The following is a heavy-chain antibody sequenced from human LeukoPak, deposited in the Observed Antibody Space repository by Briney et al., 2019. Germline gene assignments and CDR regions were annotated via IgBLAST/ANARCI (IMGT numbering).Heavy chain of an antibody. CDR1: GFTFSSYG. D-gene: IGHD6-13*01. Sequence: PGRSLRLSCAASGFTFSSYGMHWVRQAPGKGLEWVAVISYDGSNKYYADSVKGRFTISRDNSKNTLYLQMNSLRAEDTAVYYCAKDLWGEQQLVQDALDYWGQGTLVTVSS. CDR3: AKDLWGEQQLVQDALDY. J-gene: IGHJ4*02. CDR2: ISYDGSNK. V-gene: IGHV3-30*18.